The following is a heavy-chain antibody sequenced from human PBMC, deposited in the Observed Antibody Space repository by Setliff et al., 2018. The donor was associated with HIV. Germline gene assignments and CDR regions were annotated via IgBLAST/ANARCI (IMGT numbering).Heavy chain of an antibody. J-gene: IGHJ5*01. V-gene: IGHV4-31*03. CDR3: ASWGRARRANYNFWSGSSWFDS. D-gene: IGHD3-3*01. CDR2: IYYNGST. Sequence: TSETLSLTCTVSGGSIGSAGSYWSWIRQHPEKGLEWIGDIYYNGSTYYNPSLKSRLTISVDTSKNQFSLKLGSVTAADTALYYCASWGRARRANYNFWSGSSWFDSWGQGILVTVSS. CDR1: GGSIGSAGSY.